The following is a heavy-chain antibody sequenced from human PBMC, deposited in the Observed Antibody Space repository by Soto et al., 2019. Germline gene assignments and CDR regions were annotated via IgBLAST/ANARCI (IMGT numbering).Heavy chain of an antibody. J-gene: IGHJ4*02. CDR3: ASSVEGHFHY. Sequence: EVRLVESGGALVQRGGSLTLSCAASGFRFSIYSMNWVRQAPGKGLEWSAYITSDTKTIKYAESVKGRFTISRDNAKNSVYLQRNNPSDEDTAVYYCASSVEGHFHYWGQGTVVTVSS. D-gene: IGHD6-19*01. CDR2: ITSDTKTI. V-gene: IGHV3-48*02. CDR1: GFRFSIYS.